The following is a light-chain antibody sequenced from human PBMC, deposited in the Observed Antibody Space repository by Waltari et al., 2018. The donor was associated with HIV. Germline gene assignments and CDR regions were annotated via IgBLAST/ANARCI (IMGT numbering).Light chain of an antibody. V-gene: IGKV1-39*01. CDR1: QNIRNN. CDR3: QQSYTTPRT. CDR2: TSS. J-gene: IGKJ1*01. Sequence: DIQMTQSPASLSASVGERVTITCRASQNIRNNLIWYQQKPGKAPKLLIYTSSSLQSGVPSRFSGSGTATHFTLTISSLQPEDFATYHCQQSYTTPRTFGQGTKVEIK.